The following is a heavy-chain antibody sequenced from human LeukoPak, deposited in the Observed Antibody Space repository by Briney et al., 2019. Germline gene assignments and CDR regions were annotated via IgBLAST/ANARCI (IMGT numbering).Heavy chain of an antibody. D-gene: IGHD5-18*01. CDR2: ISYDGSEK. V-gene: IGHV3-30*01. Sequence: GGSLRLSCAASGFTFSSYAMHWVREAPGKGLEWVAVISYDGSEKYYADSVKGRFTISRDNSKNTLYLQMNSLTAEDTAVYFCARDETKRGYSYGTSPFDYWGQGTLVTVSS. J-gene: IGHJ4*02. CDR1: GFTFSSYA. CDR3: ARDETKRGYSYGTSPFDY.